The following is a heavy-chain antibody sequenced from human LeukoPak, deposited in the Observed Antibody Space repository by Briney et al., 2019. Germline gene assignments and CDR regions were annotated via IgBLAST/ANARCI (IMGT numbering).Heavy chain of an antibody. CDR2: IHYDGKNK. D-gene: IGHD4-17*01. Sequence: PGGSLRLSCAASGFSFSSSAMHWVRQAPGKGLDWVAFIHYDGKNKYYADSVKGRFTISRDNSKNTLYLQMNSLRAEDTAVYYCAARRLTVTTEIDYWGQGTLVTVSS. J-gene: IGHJ4*02. CDR1: GFSFSSSA. CDR3: AARRLTVTTEIDY. V-gene: IGHV3-30*02.